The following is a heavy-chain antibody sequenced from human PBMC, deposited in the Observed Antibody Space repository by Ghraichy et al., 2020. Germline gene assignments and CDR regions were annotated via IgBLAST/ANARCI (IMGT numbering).Heavy chain of an antibody. V-gene: IGHV3-74*01. CDR3: AGDSSGWLSPRAFDI. Sequence: GGSLRLSCAASGFTFSSYWMHWVRQAPGKGLVWVSRINSDGSSTSYADSVKGRFTISRDNAKNTLYLQMNSLRAEDTAVYYCAGDSSGWLSPRAFDIWGQGTMVTVSS. J-gene: IGHJ3*02. D-gene: IGHD6-19*01. CDR1: GFTFSSYW. CDR2: INSDGSST.